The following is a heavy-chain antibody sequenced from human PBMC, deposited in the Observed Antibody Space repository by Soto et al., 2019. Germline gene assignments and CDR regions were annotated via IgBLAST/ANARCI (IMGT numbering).Heavy chain of an antibody. J-gene: IGHJ5*02. CDR3: ARDRVSRETVDFDP. CDR2: ISSSSSYI. CDR1: GFTFSSYS. D-gene: IGHD3-10*01. Sequence: EVQLVESGGGLVKPGGSLRLSCAASGFTFSSYSMNWVRQAPGKGLEWVSSISSSSSYIYYADSVKGRFTISRDNAKNSLYLQMNSLRAEDTAVYYCARDRVSRETVDFDPWGQGTLVTVSS. V-gene: IGHV3-21*01.